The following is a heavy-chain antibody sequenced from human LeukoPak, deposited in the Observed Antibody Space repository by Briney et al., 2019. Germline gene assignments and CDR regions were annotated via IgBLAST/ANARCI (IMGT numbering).Heavy chain of an antibody. CDR2: INTSGGYV. CDR1: GYTLTNYY. CDR3: ARTASNSLQSFDY. J-gene: IGHJ4*02. Sequence: ASVKVSCKASGYTLTNYYMHWVRQAPGQGLEWMGLINTSGGYVNLAQKFQGRVTMTRDRSTSAFHVEVTSLRSEDTAVYYCARTASNSLQSFDYWGQGTLVTVSS. D-gene: IGHD4-23*01. V-gene: IGHV1-46*01.